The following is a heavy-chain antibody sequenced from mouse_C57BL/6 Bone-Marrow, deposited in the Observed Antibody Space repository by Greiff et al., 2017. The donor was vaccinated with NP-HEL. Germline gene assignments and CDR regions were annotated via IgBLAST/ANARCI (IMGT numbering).Heavy chain of an antibody. CDR1: GFNIKNTY. V-gene: IGHV14-3*01. J-gene: IGHJ3*01. Sequence: DVKLQESVAELVRPGASVKLSCTASGFNIKNTYMHWVKQRPEQGLEWIGRIDPANGNTKYAPKFQGKATITADTSSNTAYLQLSSLTSEDTAIYYCAAYYYGSRGFAYWGQGTLVTVSA. CDR3: AAYYYGSRGFAY. D-gene: IGHD1-1*01. CDR2: IDPANGNT.